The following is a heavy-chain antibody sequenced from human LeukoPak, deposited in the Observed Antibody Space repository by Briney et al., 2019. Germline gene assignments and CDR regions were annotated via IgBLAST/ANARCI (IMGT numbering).Heavy chain of an antibody. V-gene: IGHV3-21*01. CDR2: ISSRNSYI. CDR1: GFTCSTYN. CDR3: ARDGQGIAVAFDY. D-gene: IGHD6-19*01. J-gene: IGHJ4*02. Sequence: GGSLRLSRAASGFTCSTYNMNWVRQAPGKGLEWVSSISSRNSYIYYVDSVKGRFTISRDNAKNSLYLQMNSLRAEDTAVYYCARDGQGIAVAFDYWGQGTLVTVSS.